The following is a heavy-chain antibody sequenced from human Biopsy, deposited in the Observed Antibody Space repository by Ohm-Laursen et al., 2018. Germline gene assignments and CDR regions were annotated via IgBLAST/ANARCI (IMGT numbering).Heavy chain of an antibody. CDR3: ARARGSGRLRYHFDY. Sequence: SLRLSCSASGFTFSSYGMHWVRQAPGKGLEWVAAIWYDGSNKNYADSVMGRFTISRDNGKNSLYLQMNSLRAEDTAVYYCARARGSGRLRYHFDYWGQGTLVTVSS. D-gene: IGHD1-26*01. J-gene: IGHJ4*02. V-gene: IGHV3-33*01. CDR2: IWYDGSNK. CDR1: GFTFSSYG.